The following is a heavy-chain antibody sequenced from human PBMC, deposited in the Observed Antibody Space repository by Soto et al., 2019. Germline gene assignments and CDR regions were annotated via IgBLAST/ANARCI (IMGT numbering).Heavy chain of an antibody. Sequence: QVQLVESGGGVVQPGRSLRLSCAASGFTFSSYAMHWVRQAPGKGLEWVAVISYDGSNKYYADSVKGRFTISRDNSKNTLYLQMNSLRAEDTAVYYCAREGRPYDRHLHDAFDIWGQGTMVTVSS. D-gene: IGHD3-22*01. CDR3: AREGRPYDRHLHDAFDI. CDR1: GFTFSSYA. CDR2: ISYDGSNK. J-gene: IGHJ3*02. V-gene: IGHV3-30-3*01.